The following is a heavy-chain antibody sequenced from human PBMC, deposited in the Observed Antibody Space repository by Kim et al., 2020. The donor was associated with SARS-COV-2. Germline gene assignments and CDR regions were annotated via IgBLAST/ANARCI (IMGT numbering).Heavy chain of an antibody. Sequence: GGSLRLSCAASGFTFSSHWMHWVRQAPGKGLVWVSRINSDGSSTSYADSVKGRFTISRDNARNTLYLQINSLRAEDTAVYYCARRHFSSGYYYFDYWGQGTLVTVSS. CDR3: ARRHFSSGYYYFDY. V-gene: IGHV3-74*01. D-gene: IGHD6-19*01. CDR2: INSDGSST. J-gene: IGHJ4*02. CDR1: GFTFSSHW.